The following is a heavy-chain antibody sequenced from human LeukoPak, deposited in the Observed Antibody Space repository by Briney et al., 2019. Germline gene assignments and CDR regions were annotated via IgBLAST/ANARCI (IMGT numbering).Heavy chain of an antibody. CDR3: ARSMKVSGHQPAAGTTRWFDP. Sequence: PSETLSLTCAVYGGSFSGYYWSWIRQPPGKGREWIGEINHRGSTNYNPSLKSRVTISVDTSKNQFSLKLSSVTAADTAVYYCARSMKVSGHQPAAGTTRWFDPWGQGTLVTVSS. CDR1: GGSFSGYY. V-gene: IGHV4-34*01. J-gene: IGHJ5*02. CDR2: INHRGST. D-gene: IGHD6-13*01.